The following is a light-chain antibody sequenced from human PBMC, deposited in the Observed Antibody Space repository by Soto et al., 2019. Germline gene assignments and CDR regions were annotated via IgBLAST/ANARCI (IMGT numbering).Light chain of an antibody. J-gene: IGKJ1*01. CDR1: HYITNY. CDR3: QQSYXXXXX. CDR2: AAS. V-gene: IGKV1-39*01. Sequence: DIQMTQSPSSLSASVGDRVTITCRASHYITNYLNWYQQKPGKAPKLLIYAASSLQSGVPSRFSGSGSGTDFTLTIXXXXXXXXATYYCQQSYXXXXXFG.